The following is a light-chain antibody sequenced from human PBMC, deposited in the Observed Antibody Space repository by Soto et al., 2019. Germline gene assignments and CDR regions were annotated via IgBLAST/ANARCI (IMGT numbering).Light chain of an antibody. V-gene: IGKV3-20*01. CDR2: GAS. CDR3: QQYGSSGT. Sequence: EIVFAQSPATLSFSPGERPTLSCRASQSVSSHLAWYQQKPGQAPRLLIYGASNRATGIPDRFSGSGSGTDFTLTISRLEPEDFAVYYCQQYGSSGTFGQGTKVDIK. J-gene: IGKJ1*01. CDR1: QSVSSH.